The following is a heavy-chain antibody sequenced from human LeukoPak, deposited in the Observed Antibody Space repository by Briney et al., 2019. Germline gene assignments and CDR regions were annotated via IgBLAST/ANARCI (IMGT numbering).Heavy chain of an antibody. CDR2: IYYSGST. CDR1: GGSISSSSYY. Sequence: KSSETLSLTCTVSGGSISSSSYYWGWIRQPPGKGLEWIGSIYYSGSTYYNPSLKSRVTISVDTSKNQFSLKLSSVTAADTAVYYCARDLAAAEDYWGQGTLVTVSS. J-gene: IGHJ4*02. CDR3: ARDLAAAEDY. D-gene: IGHD6-13*01. V-gene: IGHV4-39*01.